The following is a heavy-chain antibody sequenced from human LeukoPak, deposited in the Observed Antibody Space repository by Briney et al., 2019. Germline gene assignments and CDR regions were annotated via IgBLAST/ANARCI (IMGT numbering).Heavy chain of an antibody. V-gene: IGHV4-39*07. D-gene: IGHD1-26*01. J-gene: IGHJ4*02. CDR3: ARSHSGSYYVAPDY. Sequence: SETLSLTCTVSGGSISSSSYYWGWIRQPPGKGLEWIGEIYHSGSTNYNPSLKSRVTISVDKSKNQFSLKLSSVTAADTAVYYCARSHSGSYYVAPDYWGQGTLVTVSS. CDR1: GGSISSSSYY. CDR2: IYHSGST.